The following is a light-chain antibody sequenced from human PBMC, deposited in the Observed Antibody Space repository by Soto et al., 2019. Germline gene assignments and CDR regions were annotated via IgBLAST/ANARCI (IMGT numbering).Light chain of an antibody. CDR1: NSNIGAGYD. CDR2: DSR. Sequence: QSVLTQPPSVSGAPGQRVTISCTGSNSNIGAGYDVHWYQQLPGTAPKLLIYDSRYRPSGVPERFAGSKPGTSASLAITGLQAEDEADYYCQSYDSSLTGSGVFGTGTKLTVL. J-gene: IGLJ1*01. CDR3: QSYDSSLTGSGV. V-gene: IGLV1-40*01.